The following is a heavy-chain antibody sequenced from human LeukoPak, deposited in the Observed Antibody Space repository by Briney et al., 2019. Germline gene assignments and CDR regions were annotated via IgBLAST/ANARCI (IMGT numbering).Heavy chain of an antibody. D-gene: IGHD1-26*01. V-gene: IGHV1-8*01. CDR1: GYTFTSYD. Sequence: ASVKVSCKASGYTFTSYDINWVRQPTGQGLEWMGWMNPNSGNTGYAQKFQGRVTMTRNTSISTAYMELSSLRSEDTAVYYCARVPVGSIVGATWTPDYWGQGTLVTVSS. CDR3: ARVPVGSIVGATWTPDY. J-gene: IGHJ4*02. CDR2: MNPNSGNT.